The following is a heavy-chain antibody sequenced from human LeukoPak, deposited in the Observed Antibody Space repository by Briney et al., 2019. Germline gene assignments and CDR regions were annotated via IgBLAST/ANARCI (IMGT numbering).Heavy chain of an antibody. D-gene: IGHD3-22*01. CDR1: GGSISSSSYY. V-gene: IGHV4-39*01. CDR3: ARLRITMIVVVIDY. Sequence: SETLSLTCTVSGGSISSSSYYWGWIRQPPGKGLEGIGSIYYSGSTYYNPSLKSRVTISVDTSKNQISLKLSSVTAADTAVYYCARLRITMIVVVIDYWGQGTLVTVSS. J-gene: IGHJ4*02. CDR2: IYYSGST.